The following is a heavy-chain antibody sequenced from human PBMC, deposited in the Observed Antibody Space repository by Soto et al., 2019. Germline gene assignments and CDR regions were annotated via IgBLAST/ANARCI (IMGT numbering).Heavy chain of an antibody. Sequence: SETLSLTCIVSGSSISSSGYYWGWIRQPPGKGLEWIASMYYNVGTYYNPSLKSRVTISVDTSANQFSLKLSSVTAADTAVYYCDRIPSRPWVDYWGQANLVTVSS. CDR2: MYYNVGT. CDR3: DRIPSRPWVDY. J-gene: IGHJ4*02. D-gene: IGHD2-21*01. V-gene: IGHV4-39*01. CDR1: GSSISSSGYY.